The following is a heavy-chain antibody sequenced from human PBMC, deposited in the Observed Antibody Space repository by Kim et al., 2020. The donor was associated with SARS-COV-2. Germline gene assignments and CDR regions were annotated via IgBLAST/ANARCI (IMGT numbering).Heavy chain of an antibody. D-gene: IGHD1-26*01. Sequence: ASVKVSCKASGYTFTSYYMHWVRQAPGQGLEWMGIINPSGGSTSYAQKFQGRVTMTRDTSTSTVYMELSSLRSEDTAVYYCARSKGIVGAIQNFDYWGQGTLVTVSS. CDR1: GYTFTSYY. CDR3: ARSKGIVGAIQNFDY. J-gene: IGHJ4*02. CDR2: INPSGGST. V-gene: IGHV1-46*01.